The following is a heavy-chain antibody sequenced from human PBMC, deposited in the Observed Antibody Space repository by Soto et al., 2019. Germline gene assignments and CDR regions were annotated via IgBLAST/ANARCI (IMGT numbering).Heavy chain of an antibody. CDR2: IFYSGST. Sequence: PSETLSLTCTVSGGSISSSSYYWGWIRQPPGKGLEWIGSIFYSGSTYYNPSLKSRVTISVDTSKNQFSLKLSSVTAADTAVYYCARDGRDGYNIDWGQGTLVTVSS. CDR3: ARDGRDGYNID. CDR1: GGSISSSSYY. V-gene: IGHV4-39*07. D-gene: IGHD5-12*01. J-gene: IGHJ4*02.